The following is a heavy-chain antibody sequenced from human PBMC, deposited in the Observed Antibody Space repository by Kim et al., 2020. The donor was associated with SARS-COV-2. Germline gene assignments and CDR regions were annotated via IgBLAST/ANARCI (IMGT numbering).Heavy chain of an antibody. CDR2: ISSSGSTI. CDR1: GFTFSDYY. CDR3: AHETYDNGDDAFDI. V-gene: IGHV3-11*01. D-gene: IGHD3-9*01. J-gene: IGHJ3*02. Sequence: GGSLRLSCAASGFTFSDYYMSWIRQAPGKGLEWVSYISSSGSTIYYADSVKGRFTISRDNAKNSLYLQMNSLRAEDTAVYYCAHETYDNGDDAFDIWGQGTMVTVSS.